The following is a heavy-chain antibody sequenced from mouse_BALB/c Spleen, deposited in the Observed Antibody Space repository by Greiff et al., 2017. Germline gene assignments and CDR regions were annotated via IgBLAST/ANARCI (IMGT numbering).Heavy chain of an antibody. V-gene: IGHV1-4*01. CDR2: INPSSGYT. J-gene: IGHJ4*01. Sequence: QVQLKQSGAELARPGASVKMSCKASGYTFTSYTMHWVKQRPGQGLEWIGYINPSSGYTNYNQKFKGKATLTVDKSSSTAYMHLNSLTSEDSAVYYCARSGGSSMDYWGQGTSVTVSS. CDR3: ARSGGSSMDY. CDR1: GYTFTSYT. D-gene: IGHD1-1*02.